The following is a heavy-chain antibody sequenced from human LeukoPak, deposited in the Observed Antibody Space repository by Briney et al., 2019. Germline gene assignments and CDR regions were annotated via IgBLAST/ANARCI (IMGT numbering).Heavy chain of an antibody. CDR1: GFTFSSYS. Sequence: QAGGSLRLSCAASGFTFSSYSMNWVRQAPGKGLEWVSYISSSGSTIYYADSVKGRFTISRDNAKNSLYLQMNSLRAEDMAVYYCARDSSSGYYLGLLTWGQGTLVTVSS. J-gene: IGHJ4*02. D-gene: IGHD3-22*01. V-gene: IGHV3-48*04. CDR2: ISSSGSTI. CDR3: ARDSSSGYYLGLLT.